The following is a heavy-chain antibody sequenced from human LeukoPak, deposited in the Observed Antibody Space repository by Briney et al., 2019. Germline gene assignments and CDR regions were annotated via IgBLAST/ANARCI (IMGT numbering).Heavy chain of an antibody. CDR1: GFTFSSYP. V-gene: IGHV3-21*01. CDR2: ISSRSSHI. D-gene: IGHD6-6*01. Sequence: RGSLRLSCAASGFTFSSYPMHWVRQAPGKVLEWVSSISSRSSHIYYADSVTGRFTISRDNAKNSLYLQVNSLRAEDTAVYYCAREIRSSSVFDYWGQGTLVTVSS. J-gene: IGHJ4*02. CDR3: AREIRSSSVFDY.